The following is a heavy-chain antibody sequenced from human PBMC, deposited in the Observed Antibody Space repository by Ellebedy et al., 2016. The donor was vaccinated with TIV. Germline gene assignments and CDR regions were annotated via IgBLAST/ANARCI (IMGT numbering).Heavy chain of an antibody. CDR3: AKVAAGTKYYYGMDV. D-gene: IGHD6-13*01. V-gene: IGHV4-59*08. CDR2: IYYSEST. J-gene: IGHJ6*02. Sequence: SETLSLTXTVSGGSISSYYWSWIRQPPGKGLEWIGYIYYSESTNYNPSLKSRVTISVDTSKNQFSLKLSSVTAADTAVYYCAKVAAGTKYYYGMDVWGQGTTVTVSS. CDR1: GGSISSYY.